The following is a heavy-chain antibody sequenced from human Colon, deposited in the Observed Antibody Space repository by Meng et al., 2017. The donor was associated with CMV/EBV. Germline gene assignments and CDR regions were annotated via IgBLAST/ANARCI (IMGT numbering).Heavy chain of an antibody. Sequence: GESLKISCATSGFIFSDHNINWVRQAPGKGLEWVSSISSSGNYIYYADSVKGRFTISRDNAKDSVDLLMTSLRAEDTAVDYCTRTFRYYFDFWGQGTLVTVSS. D-gene: IGHD2/OR15-2a*01. J-gene: IGHJ4*02. V-gene: IGHV3-21*01. CDR3: TRTFRYYFDF. CDR2: ISSSGNYI. CDR1: GFIFSDHN.